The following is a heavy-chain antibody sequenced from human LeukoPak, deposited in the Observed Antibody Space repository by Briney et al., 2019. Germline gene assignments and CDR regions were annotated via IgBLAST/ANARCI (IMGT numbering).Heavy chain of an antibody. D-gene: IGHD5-24*01. CDR2: ISAYNGNT. CDR1: GYTFTSYG. Sequence: ASVKVSCKASGYTFTSYGISWVRQAPGQGLEWMGWISAYNGNTNYAQKLQGRVTMTIDTSTSTAYMELRSLRSDDTAVYYCARGEMATIGDYYFDYWGQGTLVTVSS. V-gene: IGHV1-18*01. CDR3: ARGEMATIGDYYFDY. J-gene: IGHJ4*02.